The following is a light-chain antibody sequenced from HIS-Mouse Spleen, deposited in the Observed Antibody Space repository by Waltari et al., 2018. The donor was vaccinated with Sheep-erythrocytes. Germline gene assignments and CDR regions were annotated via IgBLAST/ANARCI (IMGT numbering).Light chain of an antibody. CDR1: SSAVVGYNY. CDR3: CSYAGSYNHV. CDR2: DVS. Sequence: QSALTQPRSVSASPGQSGTIPCTGTSSAVVGYNYVSWYQQHPGKAPKLMIYDVSKRPSGVPDRFSGSKSGNTASLTISGLQAEDEADYYCCSYAGSYNHVFATGTKVTVL. J-gene: IGLJ1*01. V-gene: IGLV2-11*01.